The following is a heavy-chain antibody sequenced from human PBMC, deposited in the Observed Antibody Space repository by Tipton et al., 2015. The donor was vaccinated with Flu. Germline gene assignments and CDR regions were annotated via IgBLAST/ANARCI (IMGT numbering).Heavy chain of an antibody. D-gene: IGHD3-3*01. V-gene: IGHV4-59*01. J-gene: IGHJ6*02. CDR3: ARDGQGNYGFWSGYYRYYHYGMDV. Sequence: TLSLTCTVSGGSISSYYWSWIRQPPGKGLEWIGYIYYSGSTNYHPSLKSRVTISVDTPKNQFSLKLSSVTAADTAGYYCARDGQGNYGFWSGYYRYYHYGMDVWGQGTTVTVS. CDR1: GGSISSYY. CDR2: IYYSGST.